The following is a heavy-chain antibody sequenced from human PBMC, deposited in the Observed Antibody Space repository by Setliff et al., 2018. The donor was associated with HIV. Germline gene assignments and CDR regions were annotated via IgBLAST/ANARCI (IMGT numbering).Heavy chain of an antibody. J-gene: IGHJ4*01. D-gene: IGHD1-26*01. CDR1: GFTFSNYG. Sequence: PGGSLRLSCAASGFTFSNYGMHWVRQAPGKGPEWVTFIQYDGNNKRYAESVKGRFTISRDNAKDSVYLQMNSLRDEDTAVYYCARDPRGAPYFDYWGNGTVVTVSS. CDR2: IQYDGNNK. CDR3: ARDPRGAPYFDY. V-gene: IGHV3-30*02.